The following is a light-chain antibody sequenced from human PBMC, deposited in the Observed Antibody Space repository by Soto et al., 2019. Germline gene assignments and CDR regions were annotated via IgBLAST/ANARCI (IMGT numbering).Light chain of an antibody. Sequence: EIVLTKSPGTLPLSPGQRATLSCLASQSVSSNYLAWYQQKPGQAPRLLIHGASSRATAIPDRFSGSGSGTDFTLTISRLEPEDFAMYYCQQYGTSPQTVGQGTKVDIK. CDR1: QSVSSNY. V-gene: IGKV3-20*01. CDR3: QQYGTSPQT. J-gene: IGKJ2*01. CDR2: GAS.